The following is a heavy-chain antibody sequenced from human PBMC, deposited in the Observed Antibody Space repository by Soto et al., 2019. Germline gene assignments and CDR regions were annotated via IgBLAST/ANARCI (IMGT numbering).Heavy chain of an antibody. CDR1: GGSISVGDYF. CDR2: IYFTGNT. D-gene: IGHD3-3*01. CDR3: ARFYDFWSGPDHYGMDV. Sequence: SETLSLTCTVSGGSISVGDYFWNWIRQSPGKGLEWIGYIYFTGNTYYNPSLKSRVTISVDTSKNQFSLKLGPVTAADTAVYYCARFYDFWSGPDHYGMDVWGQGTTVTVSS. V-gene: IGHV4-30-4*01. J-gene: IGHJ6*02.